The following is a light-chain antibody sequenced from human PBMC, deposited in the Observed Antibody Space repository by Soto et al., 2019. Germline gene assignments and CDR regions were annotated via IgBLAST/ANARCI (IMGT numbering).Light chain of an antibody. CDR2: EVS. J-gene: IGLJ3*02. Sequence: QSALTQPASVSGSPGQSITISCTGTWSDVGGYNYVSWYQQHPGKAPKLMIYEVSNRPSGVSSRFSGSKSGNAASLTISGLQAEDEADYYCSSYTSSSTRVFGGGTKLTVL. CDR3: SSYTSSSTRV. CDR1: WSDVGGYNY. V-gene: IGLV2-14*01.